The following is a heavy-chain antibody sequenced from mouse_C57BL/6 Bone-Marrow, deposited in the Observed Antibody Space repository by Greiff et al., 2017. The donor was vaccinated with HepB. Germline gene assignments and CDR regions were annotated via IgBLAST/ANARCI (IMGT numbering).Heavy chain of an antibody. CDR3: ARDRDYGSTLFDY. CDR2: INSNGGST. J-gene: IGHJ2*01. V-gene: IGHV5-6-3*01. Sequence: EVQLVESGGGLVQPGGSLKLSCAASGFTFSSYGMSWVRQTPDKRLELVATINSNGGSTYYPDSVKGRFTISRDNAKNTLYLQMSSLKSEDTAMYCCARDRDYGSTLFDYWGQGTTLTVSS. CDR1: GFTFSSYG. D-gene: IGHD1-1*01.